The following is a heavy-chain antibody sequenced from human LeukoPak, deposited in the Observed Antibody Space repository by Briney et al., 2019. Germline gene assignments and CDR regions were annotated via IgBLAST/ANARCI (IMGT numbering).Heavy chain of an antibody. D-gene: IGHD1-26*01. V-gene: IGHV3-23*01. CDR2: IRDSGSST. CDR1: GFTFSSYA. J-gene: IGHJ4*02. Sequence: GGALRLSCAASGFTFSSYAMSWVRRAPGKGLEWVSAIRDSGSSTHYADSVKGRFTTSRDNSKNTLFLQMNSLRAEDTAIYYCAKYGPQDSGSSHFDYWGQGALVTVSS. CDR3: AKYGPQDSGSSHFDY.